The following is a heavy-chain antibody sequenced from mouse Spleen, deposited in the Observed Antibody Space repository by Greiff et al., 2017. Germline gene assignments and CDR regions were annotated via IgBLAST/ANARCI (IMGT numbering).Heavy chain of an antibody. Sequence: VQLQQSGAELARPGASVKMSCKASGYTFTSYTMHWVKQRPEQGLEWIGRIDPANGNTKYDPKFQGKATITADTSSNTAYLQLSSLTSEDTAVYYCASGAGTYYFDYWGQGTTLTVSS. CDR3: ASGAGTYYFDY. D-gene: IGHD4-1*01. J-gene: IGHJ2*01. CDR2: IDPANGNT. CDR1: GYTFTSYT. V-gene: IGHV14-1*02.